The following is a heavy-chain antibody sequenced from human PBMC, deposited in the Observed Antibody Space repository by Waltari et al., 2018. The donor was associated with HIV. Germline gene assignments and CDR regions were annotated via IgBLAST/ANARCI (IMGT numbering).Heavy chain of an antibody. CDR1: RYTFTGYY. Sequence: QVQLVQSGAEVKKPGTSVKVSCKASRYTFTGYYMHWVRQAAGQGLEWMGWINPNSGGTKYAQKFQDRVTMTRDTSISTAYMELSRLRSDDTAVYYCARSITMIVVLIAWGYGMDVWGQGTTVTVSS. D-gene: IGHD3-22*01. V-gene: IGHV1-2*02. CDR2: INPNSGGT. CDR3: ARSITMIVVLIAWGYGMDV. J-gene: IGHJ6*02.